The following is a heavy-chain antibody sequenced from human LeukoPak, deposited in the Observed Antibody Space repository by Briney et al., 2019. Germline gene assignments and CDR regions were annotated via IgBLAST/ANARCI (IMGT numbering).Heavy chain of an antibody. V-gene: IGHV4-34*01. CDR1: GGSFSGYY. Sequence: SETLSLTCAVYGGSFSGYYWSWIRQPPGKGLEWIGEINHSGSTNYNPSLKSRVAISVDTSKNQFSLKLSSVTAADTAVYYCARVPNYDFWTGYIDYWGQGTLVTVSS. D-gene: IGHD3/OR15-3a*01. J-gene: IGHJ4*02. CDR2: INHSGST. CDR3: ARVPNYDFWTGYIDY.